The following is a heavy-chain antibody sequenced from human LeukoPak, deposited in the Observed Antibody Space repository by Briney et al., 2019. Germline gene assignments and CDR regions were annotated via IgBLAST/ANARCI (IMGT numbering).Heavy chain of an antibody. CDR3: ASTYNLEGYFDY. CDR2: FDPEDGET. V-gene: IGHV1-24*01. D-gene: IGHD1-20*01. J-gene: IGHJ4*02. Sequence: GASVKVSCKVSGYTLTELSMHWVRQAPGKGLEWMGGFDPEDGETIYAQKFQGRVTMTEDTSTDTAYMELSSLRSEDTAVYYCASTYNLEGYFDYWGQGTLVTVSS. CDR1: GYTLTELS.